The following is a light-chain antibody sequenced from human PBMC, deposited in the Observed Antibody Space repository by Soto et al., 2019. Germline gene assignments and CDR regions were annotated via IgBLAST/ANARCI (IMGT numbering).Light chain of an antibody. CDR1: QSVSRN. J-gene: IGKJ1*01. V-gene: IGKV3-15*01. CDR3: QQYNNWPWT. CDR2: GAS. Sequence: EIVMTQSPATVTVSPGDGATLSCRASQSVSRNLGWYQQKPGQAPRLLIYGASNRATGIPARFSGSGSGTEFTLTISSLQSEDFAVYYCQQYNNWPWTFGQGTKVEIK.